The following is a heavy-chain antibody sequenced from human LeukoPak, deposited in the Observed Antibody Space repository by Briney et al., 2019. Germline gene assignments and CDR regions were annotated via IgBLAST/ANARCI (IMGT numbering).Heavy chain of an antibody. CDR1: GFTFSSYA. CDR3: TPSSSAAVVLGYFDY. Sequence: PGGSPRPSCAASGFTFSSYAMSWVRQAPGKGLEWVSAISGSGGSTYYADSVKGRFTISRDNSKNTLYLQMNSLRAEDTAVYYCTPSSSAAVVLGYFDYWGQGTLVTVSS. V-gene: IGHV3-23*01. D-gene: IGHD6-13*01. J-gene: IGHJ4*02. CDR2: ISGSGGST.